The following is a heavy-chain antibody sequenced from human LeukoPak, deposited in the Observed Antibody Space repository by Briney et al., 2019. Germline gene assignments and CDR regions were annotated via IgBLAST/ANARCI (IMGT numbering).Heavy chain of an antibody. Sequence: ASQTLSLTCTVSSGSISSGDYYWSWIRQPPGKGLEWIGYIYYSGSTYYNPSLKSRVTISVDTSKNQFSLKLSSVTAADTAVYYCARTFGVVWYFDLWGRGTLVTVSS. CDR3: ARTFGVVWYFDL. CDR2: IYYSGST. V-gene: IGHV4-30-4*01. CDR1: SGSISSGDYY. D-gene: IGHD3-3*01. J-gene: IGHJ2*01.